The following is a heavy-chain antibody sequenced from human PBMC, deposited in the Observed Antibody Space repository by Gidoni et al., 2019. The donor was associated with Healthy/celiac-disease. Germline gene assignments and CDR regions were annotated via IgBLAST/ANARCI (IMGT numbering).Heavy chain of an antibody. D-gene: IGHD1-26*01. V-gene: IGHV3-9*01. Sequence: EVQLVESGGGLVQPGRSLRLSCAASGFPFADYAMHWVRQDPGKGLEWVSGISWNSGSIGYADSVKGRFTISRDNAKNSLYLQMNSLRAEDTALYYCAKDRRKRGGYHAFDIWGQGTMVTVSS. CDR3: AKDRRKRGGYHAFDI. CDR2: ISWNSGSI. CDR1: GFPFADYA. J-gene: IGHJ3*02.